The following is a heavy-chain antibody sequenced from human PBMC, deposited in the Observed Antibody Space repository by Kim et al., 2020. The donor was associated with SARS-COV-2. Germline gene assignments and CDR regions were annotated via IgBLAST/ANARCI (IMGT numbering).Heavy chain of an antibody. J-gene: IGHJ4*02. CDR3: ARATLGGDYFDY. V-gene: IGHV3-13*01. D-gene: IGHD3-16*01. Sequence: YYPGSVKGRFTISRENAKNSLYLQMNSLRAGDTAVYYCARATLGGDYFDYWGQGTLVTVSS.